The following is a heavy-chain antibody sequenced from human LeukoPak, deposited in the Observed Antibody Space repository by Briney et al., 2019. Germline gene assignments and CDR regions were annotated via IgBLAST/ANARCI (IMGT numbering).Heavy chain of an antibody. D-gene: IGHD4-11*01. Sequence: GASVKVSCKASGGTFGSYAISWVRQAPGQGLEWMGGIIPIFGTANYAQKFQGGVTITTDESTSTAYMELSSLRSEDTAVYYCARVSNPYYYYMDVWGKGTTVTVSS. CDR3: ARVSNPYYYYMDV. J-gene: IGHJ6*03. V-gene: IGHV1-69*05. CDR1: GGTFGSYA. CDR2: IIPIFGTA.